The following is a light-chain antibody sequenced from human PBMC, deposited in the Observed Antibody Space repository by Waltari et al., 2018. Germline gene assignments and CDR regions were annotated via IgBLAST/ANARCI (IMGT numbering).Light chain of an antibody. J-gene: IGKJ1*01. CDR1: QSVSSN. V-gene: IGKV3-15*01. CDR3: QQYNNWPLT. CDR2: DAS. Sequence: EIVMTQSPGTLSVSPGERASLSCRSIQSVSSNFAWYQQKPGQAPRLLIYDASTRVTGIPARFSGSGSGTEFTLTISSLQSEDFAVYYCQQYNNWPLTFGQGTKVEIK.